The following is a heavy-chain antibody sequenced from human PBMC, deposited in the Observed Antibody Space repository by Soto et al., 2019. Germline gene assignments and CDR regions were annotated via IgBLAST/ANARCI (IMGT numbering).Heavy chain of an antibody. Sequence: PSETLSLTCAVSGGSISSSNWWSWVRQPPGKGLEWIGEIYHSGSTNYNPSLKSRVTISVDKSKNQFSLKLSSVTAADTAVYYCARGSSNLYYHYGMDVWGQGTTVTVSS. CDR3: ARGSSNLYYHYGMDV. CDR1: GGSISSSNW. D-gene: IGHD6-13*01. V-gene: IGHV4-4*02. J-gene: IGHJ6*02. CDR2: IYHSGST.